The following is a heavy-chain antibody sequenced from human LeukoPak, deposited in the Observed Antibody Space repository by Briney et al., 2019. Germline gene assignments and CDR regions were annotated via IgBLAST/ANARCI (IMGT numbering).Heavy chain of an antibody. CDR1: GCTFSSYA. CDR2: IIPIFVTA. V-gene: IGHV1-69*05. CDR3: AREGGYCSSTSCQFDP. D-gene: IGHD2-2*01. Sequence: ASVKVSRKASGCTFSSYAISWVRQAPGQGREGMGGIIPIFVTANYAQKFQGRVTITTDESTSTAYMELRSLRSEDTAVYYCAREGGYCSSTSCQFDPWGQGTLVTVSS. J-gene: IGHJ5*02.